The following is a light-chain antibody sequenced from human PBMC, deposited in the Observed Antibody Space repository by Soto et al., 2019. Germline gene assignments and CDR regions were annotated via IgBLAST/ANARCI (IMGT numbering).Light chain of an antibody. J-gene: IGLJ1*01. Sequence: QSALTQPASVSGSPGESITISCTGTSSDAGGYNYVSWYQQHPGKAPKLMIYEVSNRPSGVSNRFSGSKSGNTASLTISGLQAEDEADYYCSSYTSSSIDYVFGTGTKLTFL. V-gene: IGLV2-14*01. CDR3: SSYTSSSIDYV. CDR1: SSDAGGYNY. CDR2: EVS.